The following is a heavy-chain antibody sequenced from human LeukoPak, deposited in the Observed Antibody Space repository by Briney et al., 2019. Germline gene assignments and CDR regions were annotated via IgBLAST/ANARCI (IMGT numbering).Heavy chain of an antibody. Sequence: SETLSPTCTVSGGSISSSSYYWGWIRQPPGKGLEWIGSIYYSGSTYYNPSLKSRVTMSVDTSKNQFSLKMSSVTAADTAAYYCTRQRGSGHWYFDLWGRGTRVIVSS. CDR2: IYYSGST. CDR1: GGSISSSSYY. D-gene: IGHD6-19*01. V-gene: IGHV4-39*01. J-gene: IGHJ2*01. CDR3: TRQRGSGHWYFDL.